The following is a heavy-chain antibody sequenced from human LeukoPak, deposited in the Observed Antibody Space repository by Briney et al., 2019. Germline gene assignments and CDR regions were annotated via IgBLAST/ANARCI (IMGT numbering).Heavy chain of an antibody. CDR1: GDSLSSGIHS. J-gene: IGHJ4*02. CDR3: ARDRSVGVLPAPPFDF. CDR2: IYTSGST. V-gene: IGHV4-61*02. Sequence: PSQTLSLTCNVSGDSLSSGIHSWSWIRQPAGKGLEYIGRIYTSGSTNYSPSLKSRVTISLDTSKNQVSLNLTSVTAADTAVYYCARDRSVGVLPAPPFDFWGQGTLVTVSS. D-gene: IGHD6-6*01.